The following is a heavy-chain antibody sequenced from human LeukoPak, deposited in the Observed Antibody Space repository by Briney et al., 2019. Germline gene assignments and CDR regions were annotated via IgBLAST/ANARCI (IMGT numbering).Heavy chain of an antibody. J-gene: IGHJ5*02. Sequence: GGSLRLSCAASGFTFRSYAMSWVRQAPGKGLEWVSAISGSGGSTYYADSVKGRFTISRDNSKNTLYLQMNSLRAEDTAVYYCAKEPSSIAARPRWFDPWGQGTLVTVSS. CDR2: ISGSGGST. CDR3: AKEPSSIAARPRWFDP. D-gene: IGHD6-6*01. CDR1: GFTFRSYA. V-gene: IGHV3-23*01.